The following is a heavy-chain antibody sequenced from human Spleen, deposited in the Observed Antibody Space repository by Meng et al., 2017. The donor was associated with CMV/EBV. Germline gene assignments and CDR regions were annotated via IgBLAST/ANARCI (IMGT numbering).Heavy chain of an antibody. Sequence: GGSLRLSCAASGFTFSDYWMHWVRLAPGKGLVWVSRTNSDDSTTHYADSVKGRFTISRDNAKNSLYLQMNSLRAEDTAVYYCARAPSPTFGVVTHWYFDLWGRGTLVTVSS. D-gene: IGHD3-3*01. CDR3: ARAPSPTFGVVTHWYFDL. V-gene: IGHV3-74*01. CDR1: GFTFSDYW. CDR2: TNSDDSTT. J-gene: IGHJ2*01.